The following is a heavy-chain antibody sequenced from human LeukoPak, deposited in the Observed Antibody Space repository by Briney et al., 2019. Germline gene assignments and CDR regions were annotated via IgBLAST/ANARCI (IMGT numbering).Heavy chain of an antibody. CDR3: AKGRGFGVWYPWDN. J-gene: IGHJ4*02. CDR1: GFIFPYG. Sequence: GGSLRLSCEASGFIFPYGMRWVRPAPGKGLEWVSGITNSGENTYYADSVKGRFNISRDNSKNTLFLEMNSLRVEDTAVYYCAKGRGFGVWYPWDNWGQGTLITVSS. D-gene: IGHD3-10*01. V-gene: IGHV3-23*01. CDR2: ITNSGENT.